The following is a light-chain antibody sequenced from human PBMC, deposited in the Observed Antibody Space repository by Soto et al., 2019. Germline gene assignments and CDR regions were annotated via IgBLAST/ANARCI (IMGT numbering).Light chain of an antibody. Sequence: QSVLTQPASVSGSPGQSITISCTGTSSDVGGYRLVSWYQQHPGRAPKLMIYEGSKRPSGVSNRFSGSKSGSTASLTISGLQAADEADYYCCSSRVFGGGTQLTVL. CDR3: CSSRV. CDR1: SSDVGGYRL. J-gene: IGLJ2*01. V-gene: IGLV2-23*01. CDR2: EGS.